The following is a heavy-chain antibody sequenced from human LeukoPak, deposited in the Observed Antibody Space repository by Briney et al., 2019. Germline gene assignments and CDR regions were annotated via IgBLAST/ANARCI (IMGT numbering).Heavy chain of an antibody. CDR3: ARGRRQQLVFLESYYFDY. CDR1: GGTFSSYA. CDR2: IIPIFGTA. D-gene: IGHD6-13*01. Sequence: ASVKVTCKASGGTFSSYAISWVRQAPGQGLEWMGGIIPIFGTANYAQKFQGRVTITADESTSTAYMELSSLRSEDTAVYYCARGRRQQLVFLESYYFDYWGQGTLVTVST. J-gene: IGHJ4*02. V-gene: IGHV1-69*13.